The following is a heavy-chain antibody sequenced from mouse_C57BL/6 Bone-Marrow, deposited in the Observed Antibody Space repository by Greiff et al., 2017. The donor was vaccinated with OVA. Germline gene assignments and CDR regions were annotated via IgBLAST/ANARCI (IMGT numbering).Heavy chain of an antibody. CDR2: ISDGGSYT. Sequence: DVQLVESGGGLVKPGGSLKLSCAASGFTFSSYAMSWVRQTPEKRLEWVATISDGGSYTYYPDNVKGRFTISRDNAKNNLYLQMSHLKSEDTAMYYCARSIYYYGSSYLYYAMDYWGQGTSVTVSS. CDR3: ARSIYYYGSSYLYYAMDY. J-gene: IGHJ4*01. D-gene: IGHD1-1*01. V-gene: IGHV5-4*01. CDR1: GFTFSSYA.